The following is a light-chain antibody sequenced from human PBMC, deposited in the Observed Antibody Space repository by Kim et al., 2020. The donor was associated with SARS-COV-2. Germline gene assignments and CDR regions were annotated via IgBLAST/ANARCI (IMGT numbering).Light chain of an antibody. V-gene: IGLV1-44*01. Sequence: GQRVTISCSGSSSNVGSYTLNWYQQRPGTAPHHHINGNSARPSGVPDRFSGSSSGTSASLAISGLQSEDEADYYCAAWDDSLNGVVFGGGTQLTVL. CDR3: AAWDDSLNGVV. CDR2: GNS. CDR1: SSNVGSYT. J-gene: IGLJ2*01.